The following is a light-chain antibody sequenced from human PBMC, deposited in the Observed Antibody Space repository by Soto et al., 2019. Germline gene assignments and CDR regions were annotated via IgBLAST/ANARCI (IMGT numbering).Light chain of an antibody. V-gene: IGKV3-15*01. J-gene: IGKJ4*01. Sequence: EIVMAQSPATLSVSPGERATLSCRASQSVSANLAWYQQKPGQAPRLLIYGASSRATGVPARFSGSGSGTEFTLTISSLQSEDFAVYYCQQYENWTLTFGGGTTVEVQ. CDR1: QSVSAN. CDR2: GAS. CDR3: QQYENWTLT.